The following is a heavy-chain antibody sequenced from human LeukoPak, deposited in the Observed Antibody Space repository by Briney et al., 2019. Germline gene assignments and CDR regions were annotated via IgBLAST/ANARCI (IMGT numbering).Heavy chain of an antibody. V-gene: IGHV3-7*01. CDR3: TSGLSGCLP. Sequence: GGSLSLSCAASGFTFSSYWMSWVRQAPGKGLEWVANINPDGSVKYSVDSVRGRFTISRDNAKNSFFLQMDSLSPDDTAVYYCTSGLSGCLPWGQGTLVTVSS. D-gene: IGHD6-19*01. CDR1: GFTFSSYW. J-gene: IGHJ5*02. CDR2: INPDGSVK.